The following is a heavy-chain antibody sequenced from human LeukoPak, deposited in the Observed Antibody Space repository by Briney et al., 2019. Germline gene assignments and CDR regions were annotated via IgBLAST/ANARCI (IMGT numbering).Heavy chain of an antibody. CDR1: GGSIRSGSYS. J-gene: IGHJ4*02. D-gene: IGHD3-16*01. CDR2: IFHSGST. CDR3: ARESADYIFDY. Sequence: PSQTLSLTCAVSGGSIRSGSYSWNWIRQPPGKGLERLGYIFHSGSTSYDSGTTYYNPSLKSRVTISVDRSKNQFSLKLGSVTAADTAVYYCARESADYIFDYWGQGTLVTVSS. V-gene: IGHV4-30-2*01.